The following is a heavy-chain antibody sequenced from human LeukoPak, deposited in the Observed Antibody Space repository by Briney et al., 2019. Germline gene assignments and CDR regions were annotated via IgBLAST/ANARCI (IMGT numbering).Heavy chain of an antibody. CDR2: FDPEDGET. V-gene: IGHV1-24*01. J-gene: IGHJ5*02. Sequence: GGSLRLSCAASGFTFSNAWMNWVRQAPGKGLEWMGGFDPEDGETIYAQKFQGRVTMTEDTSTDTAYMELSSLRSEDTAVYYCATVALGSLYWLDPWGQGTLVTVSS. CDR3: ATVALGSLYWLDP. D-gene: IGHD2-15*01. CDR1: GFTFSNAW.